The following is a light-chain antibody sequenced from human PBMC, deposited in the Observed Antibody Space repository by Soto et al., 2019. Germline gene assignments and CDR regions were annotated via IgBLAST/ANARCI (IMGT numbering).Light chain of an antibody. V-gene: IGLV2-11*01. Sequence: QSALTQPRSVSGSPGQSVTISCTGTSSDVGGYNYVSWYQQHPGKAPKLMIYDVSKRPSGVPDRFSGSKSGNTASLTISGLQAEDVADYYCCSYAGSPHWVFGGGTKVTVL. J-gene: IGLJ3*02. CDR2: DVS. CDR1: SSDVGGYNY. CDR3: CSYAGSPHWV.